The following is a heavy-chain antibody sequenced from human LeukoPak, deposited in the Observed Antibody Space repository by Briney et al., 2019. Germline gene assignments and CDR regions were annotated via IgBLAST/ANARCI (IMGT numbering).Heavy chain of an antibody. CDR2: ISGSGTYI. J-gene: IGHJ4*02. V-gene: IGHV3-9*01. D-gene: IGHD4-17*01. CDR3: AKDSVTTGFI. CDR1: GFTFDDYA. Sequence: GRSLRLSCAASGFTFDDYAMHWVRQAPGKGLEWVSGISGSGTYIYYADSVKGRFTISRDNAKNSLYLQMNSLRAEDTAVYYCAKDSVTTGFIWGQGTLVTVSS.